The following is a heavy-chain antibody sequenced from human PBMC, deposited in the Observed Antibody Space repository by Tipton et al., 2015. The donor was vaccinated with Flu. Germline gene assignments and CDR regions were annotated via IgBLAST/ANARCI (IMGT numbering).Heavy chain of an antibody. CDR1: GYSIRSAYY. V-gene: IGHV4-38-2*01. CDR2: IFHSGTT. Sequence: TLSLTCSVSGYSIRSAYYWGWVRRPPGKGLEWIGTIFHSGTTYYNPSLKTRLTISVDTSKNHFSLKLISVTAADTAVYYCSRSTYYYGSGTSDYWGQGTLVTVSS. D-gene: IGHD3-10*01. J-gene: IGHJ4*02. CDR3: SRSTYYYGSGTSDY.